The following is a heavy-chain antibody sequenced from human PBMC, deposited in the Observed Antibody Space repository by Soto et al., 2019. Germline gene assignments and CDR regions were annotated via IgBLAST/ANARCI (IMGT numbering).Heavy chain of an antibody. V-gene: IGHV1-18*01. Sequence: ASVKVSCKASGYTFTSYGISWVRQAPGQGLEWMGWISAYNGNTNYAQKLQGRVTMTTDTSTSTDYMELSSLRSEDTAVYYCARGLIYDSSGYYFDYWGQGTLVTVSS. J-gene: IGHJ4*02. CDR2: ISAYNGNT. CDR3: ARGLIYDSSGYYFDY. CDR1: GYTFTSYG. D-gene: IGHD3-22*01.